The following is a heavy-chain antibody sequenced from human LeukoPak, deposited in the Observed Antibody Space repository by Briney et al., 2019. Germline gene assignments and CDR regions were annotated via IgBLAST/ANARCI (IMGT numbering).Heavy chain of an antibody. Sequence: GGSLRLSCAASGFTFSDYYMSWIRQAPGKGLEWVSYISSSGSTIYYADSVKGRFTISRDNAKNSLYLQMNSLRAEDTAVYYCARDPHYGSGSYYYFDYWGQGTLVTVSS. D-gene: IGHD3-10*01. V-gene: IGHV3-11*01. CDR1: GFTFSDYY. CDR2: ISSSGSTI. CDR3: ARDPHYGSGSYYYFDY. J-gene: IGHJ4*02.